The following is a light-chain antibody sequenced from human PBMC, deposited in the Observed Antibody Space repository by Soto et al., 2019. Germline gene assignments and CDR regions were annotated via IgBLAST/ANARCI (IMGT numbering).Light chain of an antibody. CDR2: GAS. CDR3: QQYGSSPLFT. CDR1: QSVISNY. Sequence: EIVLTQSPGTLSLSPGERATLSCRASQSVISNYLAWYQQKPGQAPRLLIYGASSRATGIPDRFSGSGSGPDFTLTISRLEPEDFAVYYCQQYGSSPLFTFGPGTKVDIK. V-gene: IGKV3-20*01. J-gene: IGKJ3*01.